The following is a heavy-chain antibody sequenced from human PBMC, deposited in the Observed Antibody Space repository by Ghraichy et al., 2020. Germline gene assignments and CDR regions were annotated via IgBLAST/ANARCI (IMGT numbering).Heavy chain of an antibody. V-gene: IGHV3-48*01. Sequence: GGSLRLSCAGSGFNFTRYSISWVRQAPGKGLEWISFISSTGRTISYADSVKGRFTISRDNAKNSLYLQMHSLRAEDTAVYYCARLRAVGATKDGMDVWGQGTTVTVSS. CDR2: ISSTGRTI. CDR3: ARLRAVGATKDGMDV. D-gene: IGHD1-26*01. CDR1: GFNFTRYS. J-gene: IGHJ6*02.